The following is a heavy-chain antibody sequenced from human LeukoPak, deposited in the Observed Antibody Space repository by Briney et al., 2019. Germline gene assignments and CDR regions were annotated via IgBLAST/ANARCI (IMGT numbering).Heavy chain of an antibody. CDR1: GFTFSDFY. CDR3: AGGQGWHFHL. Sequence: GGSLRLSCAASGFTFSDFYMSWIRQAPGKGLEWVADLNQDGSEEHYVASVKGRFTISRDSTSLYLQMNSLRAEDTAVYYCAGGQGWHFHLWGRGTLITVSS. J-gene: IGHJ2*01. D-gene: IGHD2-15*01. CDR2: LNQDGSEE. V-gene: IGHV3-7*01.